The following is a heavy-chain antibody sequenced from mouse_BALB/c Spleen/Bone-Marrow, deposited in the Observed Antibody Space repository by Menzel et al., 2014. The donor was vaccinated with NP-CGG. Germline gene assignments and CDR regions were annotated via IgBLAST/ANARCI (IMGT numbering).Heavy chain of an antibody. D-gene: IGHD2-4*01. CDR2: INTNGGDT. CDR1: GFTFSSYG. Sequence: EVQLAESGGGLVQPGGSLKLSCAASGFTFSSYGMSWVRQTPDKRLGFVATINTNGGDTYYPDSVKGRFTISRDNAKNTLYLQMSSLKSEDTAMYYCARGDDYVSWFAYWGQGTLVTVSA. V-gene: IGHV5-6-3*01. CDR3: ARGDDYVSWFAY. J-gene: IGHJ3*01.